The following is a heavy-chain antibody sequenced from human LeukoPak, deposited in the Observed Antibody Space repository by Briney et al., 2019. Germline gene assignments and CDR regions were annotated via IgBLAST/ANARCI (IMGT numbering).Heavy chain of an antibody. CDR1: GGSISSGGYY. D-gene: IGHD2-15*01. V-gene: IGHV4-30-2*01. Sequence: SQTLSLTCTVSGGSISSGGYYWSWIRQPPGKGLEWIGYIYHSGSTYYNPSLKSRVTISVDRSKNQFSLKLSSVTAADTAVYYCARVIPTPSGAFDIWGQGTMVTVSS. J-gene: IGHJ3*02. CDR3: ARVIPTPSGAFDI. CDR2: IYHSGST.